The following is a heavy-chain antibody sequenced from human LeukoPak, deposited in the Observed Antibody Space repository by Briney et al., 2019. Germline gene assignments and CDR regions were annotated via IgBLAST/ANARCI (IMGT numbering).Heavy chain of an antibody. CDR2: INPNSGGT. D-gene: IGHD1-26*01. Sequence: ASVKVSCKASGYTFTGYYMHWVRQAPGQGLEWMGWINPNSGGTNYAQKFQGRVTMTRDTSISTAYMELSRLRSDDTAVCYCARGTQWELLHYFDYWGQGTLVTVSS. CDR1: GYTFTGYY. V-gene: IGHV1-2*02. CDR3: ARGTQWELLHYFDY. J-gene: IGHJ4*02.